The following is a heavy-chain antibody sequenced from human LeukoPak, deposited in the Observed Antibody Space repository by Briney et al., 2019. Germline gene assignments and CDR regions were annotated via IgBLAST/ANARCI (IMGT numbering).Heavy chain of an antibody. J-gene: IGHJ4*02. V-gene: IGHV1-69*04. D-gene: IGHD7-27*01. CDR3: ARGHITAETSFDY. CDR1: GGTFSRYA. CDR2: IIPIFGIA. Sequence: GASVKVSCKASGGTFSRYAISWVRQAPGQGLEWMGRIIPIFGIANYAQKFQGRVTITADKSTSTAYMERSSLRSEDTAVYYCARGHITAETSFDYWGQGTLVTVSS.